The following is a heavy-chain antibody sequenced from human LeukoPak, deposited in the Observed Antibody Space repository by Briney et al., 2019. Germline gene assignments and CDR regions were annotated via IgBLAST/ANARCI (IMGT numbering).Heavy chain of an antibody. Sequence: PGGSLRLSCAASGFTFSSYWMHWVRQAPGKGLVWVSRINPAGNYANYADSVKGRFTISRDNAKNTVYLQMNSLRAEDTALFYCVRDWDHYDFDSWGQGTLVTVSS. D-gene: IGHD3-3*01. J-gene: IGHJ5*01. CDR3: VRDWDHYDFDS. CDR2: INPAGNYA. V-gene: IGHV3-74*01. CDR1: GFTFSSYW.